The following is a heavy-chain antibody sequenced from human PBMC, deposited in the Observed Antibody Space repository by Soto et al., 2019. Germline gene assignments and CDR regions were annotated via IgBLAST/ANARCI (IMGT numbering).Heavy chain of an antibody. J-gene: IGHJ6*03. D-gene: IGHD6-6*01. CDR3: ASPSGSSYYYYYMDV. Sequence: GGSLRLSCAASGFTVSSNYMSWVRQAPGKGLEWVSVIYSGGSTYYADSVKGRFTISRDNSKNTLYLQMNSLGAEDTAVYYCASPSGSSYYYYYMDVWGKGTTVTVSS. CDR2: IYSGGST. CDR1: GFTVSSNY. V-gene: IGHV3-66*01.